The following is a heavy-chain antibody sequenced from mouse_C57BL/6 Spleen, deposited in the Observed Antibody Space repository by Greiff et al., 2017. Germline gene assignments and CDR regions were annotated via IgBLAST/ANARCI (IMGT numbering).Heavy chain of an antibody. CDR3: ARWGTTLVAKGEYYAMDY. D-gene: IGHD1-1*01. CDR1: GYAFTNYL. J-gene: IGHJ4*01. CDR2: INPGSGGT. Sequence: VQLQQSGAELVRPGTSVKVSCKASGYAFTNYLIEWVKQRPGQGLEWIGVINPGSGGTNYNEKFKGKATLTADKSSRTAYMQLSSLTSEDSAVYFCARWGTTLVAKGEYYAMDYWGQGTSVTVSS. V-gene: IGHV1-54*01.